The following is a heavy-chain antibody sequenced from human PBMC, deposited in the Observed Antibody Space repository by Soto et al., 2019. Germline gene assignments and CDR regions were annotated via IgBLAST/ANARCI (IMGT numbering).Heavy chain of an antibody. CDR1: GFTFSSYG. D-gene: IGHD1-26*01. V-gene: IGHV3-30*18. J-gene: IGHJ4*02. CDR3: AKEGGLSGSYYISSSYYFDY. CDR2: ISYDGSNT. Sequence: PGGSLRLSCVASGFTFSSYGMHWVRQAPGKGLEWVAIISYDGSNTYYADSVKGRFTISRDNSKNTLYLQMNSLRAEDTSVYYCAKEGGLSGSYYISSSYYFDYWDQGTLVTVSS.